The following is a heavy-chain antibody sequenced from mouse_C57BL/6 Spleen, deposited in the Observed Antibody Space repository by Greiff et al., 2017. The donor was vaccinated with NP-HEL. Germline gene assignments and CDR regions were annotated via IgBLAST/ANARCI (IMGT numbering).Heavy chain of an antibody. CDR1: GYAFSSTW. CDR3: ARRGVVGAMDD. Sequence: VQLQQSGPELVKPGASVKISCKASGYAFSSTWMNWVKQRPGKGLEWIGRIYPGDGDTNYNGKFKGKATLTADKSSSTAYMQLSSLTSEDSAVYFCARRGVVGAMDDWGQGTSVTVSS. D-gene: IGHD1-1*01. CDR2: IYPGDGDT. V-gene: IGHV1-82*01. J-gene: IGHJ4*01.